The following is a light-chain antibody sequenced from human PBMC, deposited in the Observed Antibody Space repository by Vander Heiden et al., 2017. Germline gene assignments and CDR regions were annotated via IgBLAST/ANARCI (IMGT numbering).Light chain of an antibody. Sequence: SYVLTQPPSVSVAPGQTARITCGENNIGSKSVHWYQQKPGQAPVLVVYDDSDRPSGIPERFSGSNSGNTATLTISRVEAGDEADYYCQVWDSSSDLVVFGGGTKLTVL. CDR1: NIGSKS. J-gene: IGLJ2*01. V-gene: IGLV3-21*02. CDR2: DDS. CDR3: QVWDSSSDLVV.